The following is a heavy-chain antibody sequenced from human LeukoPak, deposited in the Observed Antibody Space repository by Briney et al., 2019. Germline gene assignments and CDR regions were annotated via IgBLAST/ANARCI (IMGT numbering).Heavy chain of an antibody. CDR1: GYTFTDYF. CDR3: ARDRQRWIAFDI. Sequence: ASVKVSCKASGYTFTDYFLHWVRQAPGQGLEWMGWISAYNGNTNYAQKLQGRVTMTTDTSTSTAYMELRSLRSDDTAVYYCARDRQRWIAFDIWGQGTMVTVSS. CDR2: ISAYNGNT. D-gene: IGHD4-23*01. J-gene: IGHJ3*02. V-gene: IGHV1-18*04.